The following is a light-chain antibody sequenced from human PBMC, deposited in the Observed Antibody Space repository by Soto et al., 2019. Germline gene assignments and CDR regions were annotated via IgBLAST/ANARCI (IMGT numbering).Light chain of an antibody. V-gene: IGKV1-8*01. CDR2: AAS. CDR3: QQYYSYPRT. J-gene: IGKJ1*01. Sequence: IRLIQSPFSLSAATADRVAIACPASQGITSYLAWYQQKPGKAPKLLIYAASTLQSGVPSRFSGSGSGTDFTLTISCLQSEDFATYYCQQYYSYPRTFGQGTKVDIK. CDR1: QGITSY.